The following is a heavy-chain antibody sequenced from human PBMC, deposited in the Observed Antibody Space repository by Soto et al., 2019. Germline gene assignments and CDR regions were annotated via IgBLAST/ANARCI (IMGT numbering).Heavy chain of an antibody. V-gene: IGHV3-66*01. CDR2: IYSGGST. CDR3: ARDCRLGELSCFPDLPDAFDI. D-gene: IGHD3-16*02. Sequence: PGGSLRLSCAASGFTVSSNYMSWVRQAPGKGLEWVSVIYSGGSTYYADSVKGRFTISRDNSKNTLYLQMNSLRAEDTAVYYCARDCRLGELSCFPDLPDAFDIWGQGTMVTVSS. J-gene: IGHJ3*02. CDR1: GFTVSSNY.